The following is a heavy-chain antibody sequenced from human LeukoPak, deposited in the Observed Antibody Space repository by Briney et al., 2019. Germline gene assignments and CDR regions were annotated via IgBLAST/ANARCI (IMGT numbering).Heavy chain of an antibody. CDR1: GFTFSDYY. D-gene: IGHD6-13*01. CDR3: AKVYSSSWRYYYYYYMDV. CDR2: ISSSGSTI. J-gene: IGHJ6*03. V-gene: IGHV3-11*01. Sequence: GGPLRLSCAASGFTFSDYYMSWIRQAPGKGLEWVSYISSSGSTIYYADSVKGRFTISRDNAKNSLYLQMNSLRAEDTAVYYCAKVYSSSWRYYYYYYMDVWGKGTTVTVSS.